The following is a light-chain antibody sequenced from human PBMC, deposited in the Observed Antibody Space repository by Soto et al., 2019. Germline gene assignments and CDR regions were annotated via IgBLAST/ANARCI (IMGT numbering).Light chain of an antibody. Sequence: EIVLTQSPGTLSLSPGERATLSCRASQSVSSSCLAWYQQKPGQAPRLLIYGASSRATGIPDRLSGSGSGTDFTLTISRLEPEDFAVYYCQQYGSSSTFGGGTKVEIK. V-gene: IGKV3-20*01. J-gene: IGKJ4*01. CDR3: QQYGSSST. CDR2: GAS. CDR1: QSVSSSC.